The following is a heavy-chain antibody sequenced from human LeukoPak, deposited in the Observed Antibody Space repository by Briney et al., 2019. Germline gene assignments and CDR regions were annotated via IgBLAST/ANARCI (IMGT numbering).Heavy chain of an antibody. CDR1: GFTFSDYY. D-gene: IGHD3-10*01. CDR2: ISSSGGST. J-gene: IGHJ6*03. CDR3: AKDLWFGAPWYMDV. V-gene: IGHV3-23*01. Sequence: PGGSLRLSCAASGFTFSDYYMNWIRQAPGKGLEWISYISSSGGSTYYADSVKGRFTISRDNSKNTLYLQMNSLRAEDTAVYYCAKDLWFGAPWYMDVWGKGTTVTISS.